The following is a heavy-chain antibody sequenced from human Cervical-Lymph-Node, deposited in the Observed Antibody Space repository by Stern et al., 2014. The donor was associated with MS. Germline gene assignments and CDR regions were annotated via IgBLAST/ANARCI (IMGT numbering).Heavy chain of an antibody. CDR2: ISYNGYTT. CDR3: VKDYGDYESHAFDV. Sequence: EVQLLESGGGLVQPGGSLRLSCSASGFTFTNFAMHWVRQSPGKGLEYVSTISYNGYTTYYGDSVKGRFTISRDNSKNTLYLQMSSLRADDTAVYFCVKDYGDYESHAFDVWGQGTMVTVSS. CDR1: GFTFTNFA. V-gene: IGHV3-64D*06. J-gene: IGHJ3*01. D-gene: IGHD4-17*01.